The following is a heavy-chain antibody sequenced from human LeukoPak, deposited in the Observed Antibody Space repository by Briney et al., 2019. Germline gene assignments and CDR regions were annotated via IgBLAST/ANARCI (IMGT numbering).Heavy chain of an antibody. J-gene: IGHJ6*03. CDR1: GYTFTSYD. CDR3: ARDRWNYYYMDV. CDR2: ISAYNGNT. Sequence: ASVKVSCKASGYTFTSYDINWVRQAPGQGLEWMGWISAYNGNTNYAQKLQGRVTMTTDTSTSTAYMELRSLRSDDTAVYYCARDRWNYYYMDVWGKGTTVTVSS. V-gene: IGHV1-18*01. D-gene: IGHD4-23*01.